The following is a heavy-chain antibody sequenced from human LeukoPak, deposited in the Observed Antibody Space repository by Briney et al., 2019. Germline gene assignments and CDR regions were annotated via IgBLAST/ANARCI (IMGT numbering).Heavy chain of an antibody. Sequence: SETLSLTCTVSGYSISSGYYWAWIRQPPGKGLEWIGNGYHSGSTYYNPSLKSRVTILVDTSKNQLSLNLTSVTAADTALYYCVRARAIFGVVFDPWGRGTLVTVSS. D-gene: IGHD3-3*01. V-gene: IGHV4-38-2*02. CDR3: VRARAIFGVVFDP. CDR2: GYHSGST. CDR1: GYSISSGYY. J-gene: IGHJ5*02.